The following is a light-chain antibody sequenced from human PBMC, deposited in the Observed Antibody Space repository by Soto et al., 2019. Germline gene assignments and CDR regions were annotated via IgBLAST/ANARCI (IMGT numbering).Light chain of an antibody. J-gene: IGLJ2*01. Sequence: QSALTQPASVSGSPGQSITISCTGTSSDVGGYNHVSWYQQHPDKAPKLMIYEVRNRPSGVSNRFSGSKSGNTASLTISGLQPEDEAYYYCSSYTGTSTPVVFGGGTKLTVL. CDR1: SSDVGGYNH. V-gene: IGLV2-14*01. CDR3: SSYTGTSTPVV. CDR2: EVR.